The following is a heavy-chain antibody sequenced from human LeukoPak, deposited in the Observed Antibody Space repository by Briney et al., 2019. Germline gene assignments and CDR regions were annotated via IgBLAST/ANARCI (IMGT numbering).Heavy chain of an antibody. CDR3: AKDFRYSRDWKRGY. CDR2: ISGNGGST. Sequence: QPGGSLRLSCAASGFTFSNYAMNWVRQAPGKGLEWVSGISGNGGSTYHADSVKGRFTISRDNSKNTLYLHMNSLRAEDTAVYYCAKDFRYSRDWKRGYWGQGTLVTVSS. V-gene: IGHV3-23*01. J-gene: IGHJ4*02. D-gene: IGHD6-19*01. CDR1: GFTFSNYA.